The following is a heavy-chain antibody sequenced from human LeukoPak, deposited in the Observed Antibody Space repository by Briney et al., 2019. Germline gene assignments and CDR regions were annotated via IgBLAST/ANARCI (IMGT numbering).Heavy chain of an antibody. V-gene: IGHV3-33*01. CDR3: ARSSGALIYDY. D-gene: IGHD1-26*01. CDR2: TWYDGSKK. J-gene: IGHJ4*02. CDR1: GISFSSNG. Sequence: GRSLRLSCAASGISFSSNGMHWVRQPPGKGLEWVAVTWYDGSKKYYADSVKGRFTISRDNSKNTLYLQMNSLRAEDTAVYYCARSSGALIYDYWGQGTLVTVSS.